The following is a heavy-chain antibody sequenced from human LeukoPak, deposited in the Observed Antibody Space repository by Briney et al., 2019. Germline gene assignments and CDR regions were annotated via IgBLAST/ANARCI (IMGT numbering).Heavy chain of an antibody. CDR3: ARQGRSGWYVYYFDY. D-gene: IGHD6-19*01. V-gene: IGHV5-51*01. CDR1: GYSFTSYW. J-gene: IGHJ4*02. Sequence: GESLKISCKGSGYSFTSYWIGWVRQMPGKGLEWMGIIYPGDSDTRYSPSFQGQVTISADKSISTAYLQWSSLKASDTAMYYCARQGRSGWYVYYFDYWGQGTLVTVSS. CDR2: IYPGDSDT.